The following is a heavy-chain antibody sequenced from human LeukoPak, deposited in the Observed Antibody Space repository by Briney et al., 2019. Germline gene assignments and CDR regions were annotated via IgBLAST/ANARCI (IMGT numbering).Heavy chain of an antibody. Sequence: GGSLRLCCAASGFTFSSYAMSWVRRAPGKGLEWVSAISGSGGSTYYADSVKGRFTISRDNSKNTLYLQMNSLRAEDTAVYYCAKDRIHLWFSYYFDYWGQGTLVTVSS. J-gene: IGHJ4*02. CDR1: GFTFSSYA. D-gene: IGHD5-18*01. CDR3: AKDRIHLWFSYYFDY. V-gene: IGHV3-23*01. CDR2: ISGSGGST.